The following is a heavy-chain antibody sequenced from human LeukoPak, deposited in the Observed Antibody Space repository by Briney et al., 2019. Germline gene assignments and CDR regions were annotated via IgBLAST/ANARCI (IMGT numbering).Heavy chain of an antibody. V-gene: IGHV3-23*01. CDR1: GFTFSSYA. CDR2: ISGSGGST. J-gene: IGHJ6*02. Sequence: GGSLRLSCAASGFTFSSYAMSWVRQAPGKGLEWVSAISGSGGSTYYADSVKGRFTISRDNSKSTLYLQMNSLRAEDTAVYYCAKDSRHVLRYFDWFPLDYYYYGMDVWGQGTTVTVSS. D-gene: IGHD3-9*01. CDR3: AKDSRHVLRYFDWFPLDYYYYGMDV.